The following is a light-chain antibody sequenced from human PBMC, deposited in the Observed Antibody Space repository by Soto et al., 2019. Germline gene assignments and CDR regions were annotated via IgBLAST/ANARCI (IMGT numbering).Light chain of an antibody. Sequence: QSVLTQPPSVSGAPGQRVTLSCTGSSSNIGAGFDAHWYQQFPGTAPKLLIYGNNNRPSGVPDRFSASKSGTSASLAITGLQAEDEADYYCQSYDSSLSAFVFGTGTKVPS. CDR2: GNN. V-gene: IGLV1-40*01. CDR1: SSNIGAGFD. J-gene: IGLJ1*01. CDR3: QSYDSSLSAFV.